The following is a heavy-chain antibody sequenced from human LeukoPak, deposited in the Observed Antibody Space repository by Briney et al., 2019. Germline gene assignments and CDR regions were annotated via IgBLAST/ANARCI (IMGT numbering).Heavy chain of an antibody. CDR2: IYPGDSDT. J-gene: IGHJ6*02. D-gene: IGHD2-8*01. Sequence: GEPLKISCKGSGYSFTSYWIGWVRQLPGKGLEWLGIIYPGDSDTRYSPSFHGQFTTSADKSISTAYLQWSSLKASDTAMYYCARRTSYYYGMDVWGQGTTVTVSS. CDR3: ARRTSYYYGMDV. V-gene: IGHV5-51*01. CDR1: GYSFTSYW.